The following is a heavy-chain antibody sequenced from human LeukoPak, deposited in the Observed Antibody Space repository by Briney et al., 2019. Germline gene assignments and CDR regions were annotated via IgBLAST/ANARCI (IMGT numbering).Heavy chain of an antibody. CDR2: ISDSGGST. Sequence: GGSLRLSCAASGFTFSSYAMSWVRQAPGKGPEWVSAISDSGGSTYDADSVKGRFTISRDNSKNTLYLQMNSLRAEDTAVYYCAKDTYIGRYCTNGVCSPFDYWGQGTLVTVSS. V-gene: IGHV3-23*01. CDR3: AKDTYIGRYCTNGVCSPFDY. D-gene: IGHD2-8*01. CDR1: GFTFSSYA. J-gene: IGHJ4*02.